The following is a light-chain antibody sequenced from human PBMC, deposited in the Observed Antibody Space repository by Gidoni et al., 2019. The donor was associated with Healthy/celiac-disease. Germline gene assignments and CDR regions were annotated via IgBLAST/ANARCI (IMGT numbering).Light chain of an antibody. CDR3: AAWDDSLNGWV. CDR1: SSNIGSNT. V-gene: IGLV1-44*01. CDR2: SNN. J-gene: IGLJ3*02. Sequence: QSVLTQPPSASGTPRQRVTISCSGSSSNIGSNTVNWSQQPPGTAPKLLIYSNNQRPSGVPDRFSGSKSGTSAALAISGLQSEDEADYYCAAWDDSLNGWVFGGGTKLTVL.